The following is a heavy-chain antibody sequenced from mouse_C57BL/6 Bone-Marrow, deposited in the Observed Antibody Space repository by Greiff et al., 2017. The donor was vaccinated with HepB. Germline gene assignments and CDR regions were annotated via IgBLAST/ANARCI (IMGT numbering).Heavy chain of an antibody. V-gene: IGHV1-55*01. CDR1: GYTFTSYW. D-gene: IGHD2-5*01. Sequence: QVHVKQPGAELVKPGASVKMSCKASGYTFTSYWITWVKQRPGQGLEWIGDIYPGSGSTNYNEKFKSKATLTVDTSSSTAYMQLSSLTSEDSAVYYCARDSYYSNYGDYWGQGTTLTVSS. CDR2: IYPGSGST. J-gene: IGHJ2*01. CDR3: ARDSYYSNYGDY.